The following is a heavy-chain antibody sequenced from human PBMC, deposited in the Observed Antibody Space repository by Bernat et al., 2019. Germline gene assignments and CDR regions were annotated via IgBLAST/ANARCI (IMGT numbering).Heavy chain of an antibody. Sequence: QLQLQESGSGLVKPSQTLSLTCAVSGGSISSGGYSWSWIRQPPGKGLEWIGYIYHSGSTYYNPSLKSRVTISVDRSKNQFSLKLSSVTDADTAVYYCARAHGSSSSRFDPWGQGTLVTVSS. CDR3: ARAHGSSSSRFDP. CDR2: IYHSGST. CDR1: GGSISSGGYS. D-gene: IGHD6-6*01. J-gene: IGHJ5*02. V-gene: IGHV4-30-2*01.